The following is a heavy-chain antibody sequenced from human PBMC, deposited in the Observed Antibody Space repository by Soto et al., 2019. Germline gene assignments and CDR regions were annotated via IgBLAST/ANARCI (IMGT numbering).Heavy chain of an antibody. CDR3: ARHIAVSGTRGFDF. V-gene: IGHV4-4*02. J-gene: IGHJ4*02. CDR2: IYHSGRT. Sequence: QVQLQESGPGLMKPSGTLSLTCAVSGGSIGTNWWSWVRQPPGKGLEWIGEIYHSGRTNYNPSLENRVTMSVDKSQTHLSLILNSVTAADTAVYYCARHIAVSGTRGFDFWGQGTLVTVSS. CDR1: GGSIGTNW. D-gene: IGHD6-19*01.